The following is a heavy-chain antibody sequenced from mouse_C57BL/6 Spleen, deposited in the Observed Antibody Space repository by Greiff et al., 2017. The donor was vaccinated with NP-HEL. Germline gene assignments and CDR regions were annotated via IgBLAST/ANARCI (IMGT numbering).Heavy chain of an antibody. J-gene: IGHJ1*03. CDR2: ISYNGSN. V-gene: IGHV3-6*01. CDR3: ARDYGNYSYWYFDV. D-gene: IGHD2-1*01. Sequence: EVKLLESGPGLVKPSQSLSLTCSVTGYSITSGYYWNWIRQFPGNKLEWMGYISYNGSNNYNPSLKNKISITRDTSKNQFFLKLNSVTTEDTATYYCARDYGNYSYWYFDVWGTGTTVTVSS. CDR1: GYSITSGYY.